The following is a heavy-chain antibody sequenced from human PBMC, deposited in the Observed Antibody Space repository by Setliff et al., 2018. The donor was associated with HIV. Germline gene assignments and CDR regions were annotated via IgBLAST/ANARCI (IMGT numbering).Heavy chain of an antibody. V-gene: IGHV4-39*01. CDR3: ARHFEGYYYDTSGYYY. CDR1: GGSISSGIYY. D-gene: IGHD3-22*01. J-gene: IGHJ4*02. Sequence: PSETLSLTCTVYGGSISSGIYYWGWIRQAPGMGLEWIGSVDYSGSSRYNPSPKSRVTISIDTSKNQFSLKLSSVTAADTAVYFCARHFEGYYYDTSGYYYWGQGTLVTVSS. CDR2: VDYSGSS.